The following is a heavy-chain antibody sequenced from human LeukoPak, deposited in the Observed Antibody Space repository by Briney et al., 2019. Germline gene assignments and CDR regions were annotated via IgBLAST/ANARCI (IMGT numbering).Heavy chain of an antibody. CDR2: IIPIFGTA. J-gene: IGHJ2*01. Sequence: ASVKVSCKASGGTFSSYAISWVRQAPGQGLEWMGGIIPIFGTANYAQKFQGRVTITTDESTSTAYMELSSLRSEDTAVYYCARFSGSGYYSYWYFDLWGRGTLVTVSS. CDR1: GGTFSSYA. V-gene: IGHV1-69*05. CDR3: ARFSGSGYYSYWYFDL. D-gene: IGHD3-22*01.